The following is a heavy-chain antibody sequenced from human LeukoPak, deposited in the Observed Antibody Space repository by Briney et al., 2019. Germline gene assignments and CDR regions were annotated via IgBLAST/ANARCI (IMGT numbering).Heavy chain of an antibody. CDR3: AKWMSRVQAFDI. CDR2: IGGSGGAI. Sequence: QPGGSLRLSCAASGFTFSTYDMSWVRQAPGKGLEWVACIGGSGGAIYYRDSVKGRFTISRDNSKSTLYLQMNSLRAGDTAVYFCAKWMSRVQAFDIWGQGTMVTVSS. CDR1: GFTFSTYD. J-gene: IGHJ3*02. V-gene: IGHV3-23*01. D-gene: IGHD5-12*01.